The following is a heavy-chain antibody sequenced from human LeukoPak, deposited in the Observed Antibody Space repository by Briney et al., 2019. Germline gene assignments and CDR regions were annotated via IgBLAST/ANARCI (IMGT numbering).Heavy chain of an antibody. D-gene: IGHD3-9*01. CDR2: INPNSGGT. CDR3: AREYDILTGYYIGPYFDY. CDR1: GYTFTGYY. V-gene: IGHV1-2*02. Sequence: ASVKVSCKASGYTFTGYYMHWVRQAPGQGLEWMGWINPNSGGTNYAQKFQGRVTMTRDTSISTAYMELSRLRSDDTAVYYCAREYDILTGYYIGPYFDYWGQGTLVTVSS. J-gene: IGHJ4*02.